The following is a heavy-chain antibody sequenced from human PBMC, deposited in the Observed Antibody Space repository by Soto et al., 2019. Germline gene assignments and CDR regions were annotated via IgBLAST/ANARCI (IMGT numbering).Heavy chain of an antibody. CDR1: GGSFSGYY. CDR3: ASGAPIGRTPHCSGGSCYFDP. CDR2: INHSGST. Sequence: QVQLQQWGAGLLKPSETLSLTCAVYGGSFSGYYWSWIRQPPGKGLEWIGEINHSGSTNYNPSLKSRVTIAVATSKNQFSLKLSSVTAAETAVYYCASGAPIGRTPHCSGGSCYFDPWGQGTLVTVSS. J-gene: IGHJ5*02. D-gene: IGHD2-15*01. V-gene: IGHV4-34*01.